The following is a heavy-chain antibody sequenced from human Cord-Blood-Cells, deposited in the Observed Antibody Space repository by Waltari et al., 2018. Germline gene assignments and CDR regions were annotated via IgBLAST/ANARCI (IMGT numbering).Heavy chain of an antibody. J-gene: IGHJ6*03. D-gene: IGHD3-22*01. CDR3: ARGIDSSGYYYYYYYYMDV. CDR2: IIPILGIA. V-gene: IGHV1-69*09. Sequence: QVQLVQSGAEVKKPGSSVKVSCKASGGTFSRYATSWVRQAPGQGLEWMGRIIPILGIANYAQKFQGRVTITADKSTSTAYMELSSLRSEDTAVYYCARGIDSSGYYYYYYYYMDVWGKGTTVTVSS. CDR1: GGTFSRYA.